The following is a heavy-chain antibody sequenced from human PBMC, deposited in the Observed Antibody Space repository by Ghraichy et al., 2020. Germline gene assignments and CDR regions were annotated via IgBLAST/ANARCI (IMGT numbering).Heavy chain of an antibody. CDR3: ARASSPFGGCSSTSCPFDY. CDR2: INPNSGGT. Sequence: ASVKVSCKASGYTFTGYYMHWVRQAPGQGLEWMGWINPNSGGTNYAQKFQGRVTMTRDTSISTAYMELSRLRSDDTAVYYCARASSPFGGCSSTSCPFDYWGQGTLVTVSS. D-gene: IGHD2-2*01. CDR1: GYTFTGYY. J-gene: IGHJ4*02. V-gene: IGHV1-2*02.